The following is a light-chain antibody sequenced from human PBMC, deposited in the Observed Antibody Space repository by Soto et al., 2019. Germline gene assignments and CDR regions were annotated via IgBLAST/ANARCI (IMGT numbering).Light chain of an antibody. CDR1: ISDVGTYDF. Sequence: SVLRPPRPVSGSAGQSVTISCTGTISDVGTYDFVSWYQQHPGKAPRLMIFDVSERPSGVPDRFSGSKSGNTASLTISGLQAEDEADYYCCLYAVTFYVFGTGTKVTGL. J-gene: IGLJ1*01. CDR3: CLYAVTFYV. V-gene: IGLV2-11*01. CDR2: DVS.